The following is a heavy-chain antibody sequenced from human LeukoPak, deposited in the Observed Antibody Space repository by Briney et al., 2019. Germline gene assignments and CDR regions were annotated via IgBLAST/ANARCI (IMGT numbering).Heavy chain of an antibody. J-gene: IGHJ3*02. CDR3: ARSRRDGDYLFNAFDI. Sequence: PGGSLRLSCAASGFSFSSYNLNWVRQAPGKGLEWVSSLSTSSSYIYYADSVNGRFTVSRDNARNSLELQMNSLRAEDTAVYHCARSRRDGDYLFNAFDIWGQGTMVTVSS. CDR2: LSTSSSYI. CDR1: GFSFSSYN. V-gene: IGHV3-21*01. D-gene: IGHD4-17*01.